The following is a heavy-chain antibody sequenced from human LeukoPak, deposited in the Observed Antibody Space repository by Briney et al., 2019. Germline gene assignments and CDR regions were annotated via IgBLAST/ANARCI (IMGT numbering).Heavy chain of an antibody. Sequence: PGGSLRLSCAASGFTVSSNYMSWFRQAPGKGLECISYLNSSGGPTYYADSVKGRFTVSRDNSKSTVFLQMNSLRVEDTAVYFCAKGSDIVVAVAATYFDYWGQGALVTVSS. CDR1: GFTVSSNY. V-gene: IGHV3-53*01. J-gene: IGHJ4*02. CDR2: NSSGGPT. D-gene: IGHD2-15*01. CDR3: AKGSDIVVAVAATYFDY.